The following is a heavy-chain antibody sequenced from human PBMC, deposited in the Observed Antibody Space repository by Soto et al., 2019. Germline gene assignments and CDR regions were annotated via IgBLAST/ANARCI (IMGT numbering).Heavy chain of an antibody. CDR1: GFTVSSNY. CDR2: LWSAGLT. CDR3: ARELPPDI. V-gene: IGHV3-53*01. J-gene: IGHJ4*02. Sequence: GGSLRLSCAASGFTVSSNYMTWVRQAPGKGLEWVSVLWSAGLTYYADSVKGRFTISRDNSKNTVYLQMNSLRAEDSAVYYRARELPPDIWGRGTLVTVSS.